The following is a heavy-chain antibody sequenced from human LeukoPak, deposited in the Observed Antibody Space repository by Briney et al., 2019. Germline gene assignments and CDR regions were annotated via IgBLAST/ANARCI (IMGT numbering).Heavy chain of an antibody. CDR3: ARDIDYGGRN. J-gene: IGHJ4*02. V-gene: IGHV1-69*13. CDR1: GGTFSSYA. Sequence: GASVKVSCTASGGTFSSYAISWVRQAPGQGLEWMGGIIPIFGTANYAQKFQGRVTITADEPTSTAYMELSSLRSEDTAVYYCARDIDYGGRNWGQGTLVTVSS. D-gene: IGHD4-23*01. CDR2: IIPIFGTA.